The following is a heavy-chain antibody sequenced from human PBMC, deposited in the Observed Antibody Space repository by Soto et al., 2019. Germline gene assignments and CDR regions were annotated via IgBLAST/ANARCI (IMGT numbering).Heavy chain of an antibody. V-gene: IGHV1-3*01. Sequence: ASVKVSCKASGYTFTSYAMHWVRQAPGQRLEWMGWINAGNGNTKYSQKFQGRVTITRDTSASTAYMELSSLRSEDTAVYYCARGDIVVVVAAMDYWGQGTLVTVYS. D-gene: IGHD2-15*01. CDR3: ARGDIVVVVAAMDY. CDR2: INAGNGNT. J-gene: IGHJ4*02. CDR1: GYTFTSYA.